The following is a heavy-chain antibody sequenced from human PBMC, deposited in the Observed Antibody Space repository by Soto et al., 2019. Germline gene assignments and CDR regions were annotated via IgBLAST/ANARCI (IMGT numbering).Heavy chain of an antibody. CDR2: IYYSGST. CDR1: GGSISSGGYY. Sequence: SETLSLTCTVSGGSISSGGYYWSWIRQHPGKGLEWIGYIYYSGSTYYNPSLKSRVTISVDTSKNQFSLKLSSVTVADTAVYYCARFGDYYYYYGMDVWGQGTTVTVS. J-gene: IGHJ6*02. V-gene: IGHV4-31*03. D-gene: IGHD3-3*01. CDR3: ARFGDYYYYYGMDV.